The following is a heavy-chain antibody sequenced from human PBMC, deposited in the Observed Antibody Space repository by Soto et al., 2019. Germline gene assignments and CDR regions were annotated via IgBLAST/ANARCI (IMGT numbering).Heavy chain of an antibody. CDR1: GYTFTSYG. Sequence: ASVKVSCKASGYTFTSYGISWVRQAPGQGLEWMGWISAYNGNTNYAQKLQCRVTMTTDTSTSTAYMELRSLRSDDTAVYYCARNAGWDFWSGWETGYAYYGMVVWGQGTTVTVSS. CDR2: ISAYNGNT. CDR3: ARNAGWDFWSGWETGYAYYGMVV. D-gene: IGHD3-3*01. V-gene: IGHV1-18*01. J-gene: IGHJ6*02.